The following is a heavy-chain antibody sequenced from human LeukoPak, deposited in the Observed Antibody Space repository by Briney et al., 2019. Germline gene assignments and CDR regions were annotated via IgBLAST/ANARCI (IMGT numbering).Heavy chain of an antibody. J-gene: IGHJ4*02. Sequence: PGGSLRLSCAASGFTFSSYWMSWVRQAPGKGLEWVANIKQDGSEKYYVDSVKGRFTISRDNAKNSLYLQMNRLSGEDTDVYYCARDTHYYDSSGRIGYWGQGTLVTVSS. D-gene: IGHD3-22*01. CDR3: ARDTHYYDSSGRIGY. CDR1: GFTFSSYW. V-gene: IGHV3-7*01. CDR2: IKQDGSEK.